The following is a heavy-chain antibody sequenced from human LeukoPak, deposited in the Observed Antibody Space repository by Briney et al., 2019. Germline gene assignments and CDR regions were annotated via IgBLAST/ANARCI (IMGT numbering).Heavy chain of an antibody. Sequence: ASVKVSCKASGYTFTGYYIHWVRQAPGQGLEWVGWINPNGGGTNYAQKFQGRVTMTRDTSISTAYMELSRLRSDDTAVYYCARRIVTPTTKWFDAWGQGTLVTVSS. V-gene: IGHV1-2*02. CDR1: GYTFTGYY. D-gene: IGHD1-26*01. CDR3: ARRIVTPTTKWFDA. CDR2: INPNGGGT. J-gene: IGHJ5*02.